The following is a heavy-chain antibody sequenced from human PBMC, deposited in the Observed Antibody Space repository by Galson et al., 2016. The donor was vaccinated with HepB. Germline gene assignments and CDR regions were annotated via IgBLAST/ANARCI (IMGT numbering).Heavy chain of an antibody. Sequence: SLRLSCAASGFTFNMYTMAWVRQAPGKGLEWVSSITPGSTYTHFADSVTGRFTISRDDAENSLYLHMNSLRAGDTALYYCARVVTPMAAANRGFGSWGQGTQVVVSS. J-gene: IGHJ5*02. CDR2: ITPGSTYT. CDR3: ARVVTPMAAANRGFGS. D-gene: IGHD6-13*01. V-gene: IGHV3-21*01. CDR1: GFTFNMYT.